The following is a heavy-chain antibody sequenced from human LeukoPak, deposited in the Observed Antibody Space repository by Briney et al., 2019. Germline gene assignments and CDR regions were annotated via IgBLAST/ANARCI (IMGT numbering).Heavy chain of an antibody. J-gene: IGHJ6*02. CDR3: ARDHYCSSTSCYGGPGYYYGMDV. CDR1: GFTFSSHG. D-gene: IGHD2-2*01. V-gene: IGHV3-33*01. CDR2: IWYEVSNK. Sequence: AGGSLRLSCAASGFTFSSHGMHWVRQAPGKGLEWVAVIWYEVSNKYYADSVKGRFTISRDNSKNTLYLQMNSLRAEDTAVYYCARDHYCSSTSCYGGPGYYYGMDVWGQGTTVSVSS.